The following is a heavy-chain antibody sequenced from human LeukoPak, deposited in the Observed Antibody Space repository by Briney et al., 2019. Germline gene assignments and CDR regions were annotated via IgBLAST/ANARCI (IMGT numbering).Heavy chain of an antibody. CDR3: AKGIDSRSLFDY. CDR2: INGNGGST. Sequence: GGSLRLSCAASGFTFSSYAMSWVRQAPGKGLEWVSAINGNGGSTYYTDSVKGRFVISRDNSKNTLYLQMYSLRAEDTAVYYCAKGIDSRSLFDYWGQGTLVTVSS. CDR1: GFTFSSYA. D-gene: IGHD6-6*01. J-gene: IGHJ4*02. V-gene: IGHV3-23*01.